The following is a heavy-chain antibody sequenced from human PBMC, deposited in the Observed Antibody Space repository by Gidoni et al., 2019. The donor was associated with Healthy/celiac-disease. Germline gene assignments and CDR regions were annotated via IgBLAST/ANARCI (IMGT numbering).Heavy chain of an antibody. CDR2: IYSGGSP. J-gene: IGHJ4*02. Sequence: EVQLVESGGGLVQPGGSLRLSCAASGFTVSCNYMIWVRQAPGKGLEWVSVIYSGGSPYYAESLKGRFTISRDNSKNTLYLQMNSLRAEDTAVYYCARGGGSGWYARNWGQGTLVTVSS. V-gene: IGHV3-66*01. D-gene: IGHD6-19*01. CDR3: ARGGGSGWYARN. CDR1: GFTVSCNY.